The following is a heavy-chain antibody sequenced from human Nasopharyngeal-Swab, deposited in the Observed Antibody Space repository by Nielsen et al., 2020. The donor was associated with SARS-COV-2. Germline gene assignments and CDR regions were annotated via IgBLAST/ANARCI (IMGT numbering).Heavy chain of an antibody. J-gene: IGHJ4*02. V-gene: IGHV1-18*01. CDR1: GYTFSNYP. D-gene: IGHD5-12*01. Sequence: ASVKVSCKTSGYTFSNYPITWVRQAPGQGLEYIGWISTFNGKTHCAQNLQDRVTLSTDTSTTTAYMEVRGPTSGDTAVYYCARTRTGYDSFAHWGQGTPIAVSS. CDR3: ARTRTGYDSFAH. CDR2: ISTFNGKT.